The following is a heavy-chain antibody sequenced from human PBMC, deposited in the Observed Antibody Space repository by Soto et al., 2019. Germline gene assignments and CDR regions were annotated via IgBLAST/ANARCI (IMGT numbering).Heavy chain of an antibody. D-gene: IGHD4-17*01. CDR2: ISYDGSNK. Sequence: GGSLRLSCAASGFTLNSYGMHWVRQAPGKGLEWVAVISYDGSNKYYADSVKGRFTISRDNSKNTLYLQMNSLRTEDTAVYYCAKDRTVSYFDYWGQGTLVTVSS. V-gene: IGHV3-30*18. CDR1: GFTLNSYG. J-gene: IGHJ4*02. CDR3: AKDRTVSYFDY.